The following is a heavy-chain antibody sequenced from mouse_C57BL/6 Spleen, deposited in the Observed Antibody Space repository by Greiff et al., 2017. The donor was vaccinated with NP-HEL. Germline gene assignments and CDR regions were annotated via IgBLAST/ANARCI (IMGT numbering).Heavy chain of an antibody. J-gene: IGHJ4*01. Sequence: VKLMESGAELARPGASVKLSCTASGYTFTSYGISWVKQRTGQGLEWIGEIYPRSGNTYYNEKFKGKATLTADKSSSTAYMELRSLTSEDSAVYFCARGGLGPDYYAMDYWGQGTSVTVSS. V-gene: IGHV1-81*01. D-gene: IGHD4-1*01. CDR3: ARGGLGPDYYAMDY. CDR2: IYPRSGNT. CDR1: GYTFTSYG.